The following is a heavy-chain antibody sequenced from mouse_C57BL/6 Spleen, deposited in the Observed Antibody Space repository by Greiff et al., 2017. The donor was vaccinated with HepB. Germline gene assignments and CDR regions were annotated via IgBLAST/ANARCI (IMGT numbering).Heavy chain of an antibody. V-gene: IGHV1-55*01. CDR1: GYTFTSYW. D-gene: IGHD2-4*01. J-gene: IGHJ3*01. CDR3: ARSGNYDYEGAY. CDR2: IYPGSGST. Sequence: VQLQQSGAELVKPGASVKMSCKASGYTFTSYWITWVKQRPGQGLEWIGDIYPGSGSTNYNEKFKSKATLTVDTSSSTAYMQRSSLTSEDSAVYYCARSGNYDYEGAYWGQGTLVTVSA.